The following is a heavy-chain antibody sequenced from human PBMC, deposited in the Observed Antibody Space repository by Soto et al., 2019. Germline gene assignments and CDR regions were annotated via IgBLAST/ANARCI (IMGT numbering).Heavy chain of an antibody. V-gene: IGHV3-30*18. D-gene: IGHD3-22*01. CDR2: ISYDGSNK. Sequence: GGSLRLSCAASGFTFSSYGMHWVRQAPGKGLEWVAVISYDGSNKYYADSVKGRFTISRDNSKDTLYLQMNSLRAEDTAVYYCAKDNILSLDYYASSGYSDYRGQGT. CDR3: AKDNILSLDYYASSGYSDY. CDR1: GFTFSSYG. J-gene: IGHJ4*02.